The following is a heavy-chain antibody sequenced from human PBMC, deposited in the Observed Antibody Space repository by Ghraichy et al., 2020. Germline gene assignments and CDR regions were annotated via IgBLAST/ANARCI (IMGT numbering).Heavy chain of an antibody. CDR1: GFTFSSYG. CDR3: EKEGSIAGPSGHNGMDV. Sequence: GGSLRLSCAASGFTFSSYGMHWVRQAPGKGLEWVAFIRYDGSNKYYADSVKGRFTISRDNSKNTLYLQMNSLRAEDTAVYYCEKEGSIAGPSGHNGMDVWGQGTTVTVSS. V-gene: IGHV3-30*02. J-gene: IGHJ6*02. D-gene: IGHD6-6*01. CDR2: IRYDGSNK.